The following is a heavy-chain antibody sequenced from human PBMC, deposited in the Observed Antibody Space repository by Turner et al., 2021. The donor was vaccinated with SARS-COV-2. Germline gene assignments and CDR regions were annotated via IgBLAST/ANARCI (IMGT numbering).Heavy chain of an antibody. V-gene: IGHV3-53*01. CDR2: IYSGGST. D-gene: IGHD2-21*02. Sequence: EVQLVESGVGLILPGRSLRLYCAASVFTVSSNYMSGVRQALGKGLEWVSVIYSGGSTFYADSVKGRFTISRDNSKNTLYLQMNSLRAEDTAVYYCARDLGDLRFDYWGQGTLVTVSS. CDR1: VFTVSSNY. CDR3: ARDLGDLRFDY. J-gene: IGHJ4*02.